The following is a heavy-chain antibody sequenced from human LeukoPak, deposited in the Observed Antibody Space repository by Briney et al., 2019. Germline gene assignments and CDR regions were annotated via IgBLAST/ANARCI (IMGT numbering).Heavy chain of an antibody. V-gene: IGHV1-69*13. D-gene: IGHD5-12*01. CDR1: GGTFSSYA. J-gene: IGHJ1*01. Sequence: GASVKVSCKASGGTFSSYAISWVRQAPGQGFEWMGGIIPIFGTANYAQKFQGRVTITADESTSTAYMELSSLRSEDMAVYYCARDRGYDHFQHWGQGTLVTVSS. CDR2: IIPIFGTA. CDR3: ARDRGYDHFQH.